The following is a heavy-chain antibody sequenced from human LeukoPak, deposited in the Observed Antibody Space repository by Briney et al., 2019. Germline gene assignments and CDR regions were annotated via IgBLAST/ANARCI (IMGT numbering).Heavy chain of an antibody. CDR1: GYSFTSYW. V-gene: IGHV5-51*01. CDR2: IYPGDSDT. D-gene: IGHD3-3*01. Sequence: GESLKISCKGSGYSFTSYWIGWVRQMPGKGLEWMGIIYPGDSDTRYSPSFQGQVTISADKSISTAYLQCSSLKASDTAMYYCARCGRYYDFWSGYPHFDYWGQGTLVTVSS. J-gene: IGHJ4*02. CDR3: ARCGRYYDFWSGYPHFDY.